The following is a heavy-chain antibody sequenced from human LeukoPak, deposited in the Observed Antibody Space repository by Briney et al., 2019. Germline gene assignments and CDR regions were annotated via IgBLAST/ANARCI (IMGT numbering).Heavy chain of an antibody. J-gene: IGHJ6*02. Sequence: SETLSLTCTVSGGPISSYYWSWLRQPPGKGLEWIGSMYYSGTTNYDPSFKSRVTISLDTSKNEFSLRLKSLTAADTAVYYCAGQVGARIRYYYTSGLDVWGQGTTVAVSS. CDR1: GGPISSYY. CDR2: MYYSGTT. CDR3: AGQVGARIRYYYTSGLDV. V-gene: IGHV4-59*12. D-gene: IGHD1-26*01.